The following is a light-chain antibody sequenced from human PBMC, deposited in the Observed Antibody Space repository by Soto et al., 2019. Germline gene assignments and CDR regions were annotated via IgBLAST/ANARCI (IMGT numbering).Light chain of an antibody. CDR1: QSVTYSF. V-gene: IGKV3-20*01. CDR2: GAS. CDR3: QQYGTSPYT. J-gene: IGKJ2*01. Sequence: EIVLTQSPGTLSLSPGERATLSCRASQSVTYSFLAWYQQKPGQTPRLLIYGASSRAIGIPDRFSGSGSGKVFALTISRLEREDSAVYFCQQYGTSPYTFGQGTKLEIK.